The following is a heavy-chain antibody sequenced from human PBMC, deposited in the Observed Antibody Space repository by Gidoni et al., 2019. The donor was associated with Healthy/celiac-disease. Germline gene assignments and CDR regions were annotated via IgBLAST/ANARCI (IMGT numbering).Heavy chain of an antibody. CDR1: GGSISSSSYY. Sequence: LVKPSETLSLTCTVSGGSISSSSYYWGWIRQPPGKGLEWIGSIHYSGSTYYNPSLKSRVTISVDTSKNQFSLKLSSVTAADTAVYYCARHEYSSSWYGNWFDPWGQGTLVTVSS. J-gene: IGHJ5*02. V-gene: IGHV4-39*01. CDR2: IHYSGST. CDR3: ARHEYSSSWYGNWFDP. D-gene: IGHD6-13*01.